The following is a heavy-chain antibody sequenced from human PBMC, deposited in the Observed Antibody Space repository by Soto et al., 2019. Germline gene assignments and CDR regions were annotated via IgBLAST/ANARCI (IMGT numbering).Heavy chain of an antibody. CDR3: ARGYYYGSGSKYNWFDP. D-gene: IGHD3-10*01. Sequence: GGSLRLSCAASGFTVSSNYMSWVRQAPGKGLEWVSVIYSGGSTYYADSVKGRFTISRHNSKNTLYLQMNSLRAEDTAVYYCARGYYYGSGSKYNWFDPWGQGTLVTVSS. CDR2: IYSGGST. V-gene: IGHV3-53*04. CDR1: GFTVSSNY. J-gene: IGHJ5*02.